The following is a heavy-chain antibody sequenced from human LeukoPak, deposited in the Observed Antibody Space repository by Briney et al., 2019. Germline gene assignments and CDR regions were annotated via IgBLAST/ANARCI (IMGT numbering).Heavy chain of an antibody. CDR2: IRYDGSNK. CDR1: GFTVSSNY. Sequence: GGSLRLSCAASGFTVSSNYMSWVRQAPGKGLEWVAFIRYDGSNKYYADSVKGRFTISRDNSKNTLYLQMNSLRAEDTAVYYCAGESSYGDYVDAFDIWGQGTMVTVSS. D-gene: IGHD4-17*01. V-gene: IGHV3-30*02. CDR3: AGESSYGDYVDAFDI. J-gene: IGHJ3*02.